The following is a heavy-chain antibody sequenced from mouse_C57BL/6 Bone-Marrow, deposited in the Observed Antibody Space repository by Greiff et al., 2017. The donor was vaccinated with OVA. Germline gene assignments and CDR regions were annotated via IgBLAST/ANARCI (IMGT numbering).Heavy chain of an antibody. J-gene: IGHJ2*01. V-gene: IGHV3-6*01. Sequence: EVQLQQSGPGLVKPSQSLSLTCSVTGYSITSGYYWNWIRQFPGNKLEWMGYISYDGSNNYNPSLKNRISITRDTSKNQFFLKLNSVTTEDTATYYCARDALRVYYFDYWGQGTTLTVSS. CDR1: GYSITSGYY. CDR3: ARDALRVYYFDY. D-gene: IGHD2-12*01. CDR2: ISYDGSN.